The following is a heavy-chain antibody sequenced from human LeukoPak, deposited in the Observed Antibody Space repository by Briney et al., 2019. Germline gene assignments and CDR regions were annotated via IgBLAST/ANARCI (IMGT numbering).Heavy chain of an antibody. V-gene: IGHV3-53*01. Sequence: YXXWVRQAPXXGLEWVSVIYSGGATYYADSVKGRFTISRDNSNNTLYLQVNSLRAEDTAMYYCARGIYGPYSFDYWGQGTLVTVSS. CDR1: Y. D-gene: IGHD4-17*01. J-gene: IGHJ4*02. CDR3: ARGIYGPYSFDY. CDR2: IYSGGAT.